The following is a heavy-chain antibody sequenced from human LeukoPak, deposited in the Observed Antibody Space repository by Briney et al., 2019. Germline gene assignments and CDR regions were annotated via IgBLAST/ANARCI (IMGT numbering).Heavy chain of an antibody. J-gene: IGHJ4*02. CDR1: GFSVSSYG. V-gene: IGHV3-21*01. CDR2: ISSSSSYI. Sequence: GGSLRLSCVASGFSVSSYGMSWVRQAPGKGLEWVSSISSSSSYIYYADSVKGRFTISRDNSKNTLYLQMNSLRAEDTAVYYCGRDKSSYIDYWGQGTLVTVSS. D-gene: IGHD6-13*01. CDR3: GRDKSSYIDY.